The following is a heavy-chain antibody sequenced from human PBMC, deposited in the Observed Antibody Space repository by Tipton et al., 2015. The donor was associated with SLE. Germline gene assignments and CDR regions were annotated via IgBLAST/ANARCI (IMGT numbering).Heavy chain of an antibody. CDR3: ARGVVYCSGGICYFPYYYYMDV. V-gene: IGHV1-18*01. Sequence: QVQLVQSGAEVKKPGASVKVSCKASGGTFSSYAISWVRQAPGQGLEWMGWISAYNGNTNYAQKLQGRVTMTTDTSTSTAYMELRSLRSDDTAVYYCARGVVYCSGGICYFPYYYYMDVWGKGTTVTVSS. D-gene: IGHD2-15*01. J-gene: IGHJ6*03. CDR2: ISAYNGNT. CDR1: GGTFSSYA.